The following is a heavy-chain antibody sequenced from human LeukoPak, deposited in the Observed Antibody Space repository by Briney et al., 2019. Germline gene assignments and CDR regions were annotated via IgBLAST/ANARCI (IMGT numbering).Heavy chain of an antibody. J-gene: IGHJ3*02. Sequence: PGGSLRLSCAASGFAFSSYWMDWVRQAPGKGPEWVANLKHDGIEKYLVDSVKGRFAISRDNAKNLLYLQMNNLRVEDTAVYYCAREGMFRGVPDAFDMWDQGTMVTVSS. CDR3: AREGMFRGVPDAFDM. D-gene: IGHD3-10*01. V-gene: IGHV3-7*01. CDR2: LKHDGIEK. CDR1: GFAFSSYW.